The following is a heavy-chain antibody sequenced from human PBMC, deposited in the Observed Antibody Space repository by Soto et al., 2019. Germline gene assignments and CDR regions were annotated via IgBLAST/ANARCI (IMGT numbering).Heavy chain of an antibody. J-gene: IGHJ4*02. Sequence: SETLYLTCTASGGSISSYYWSWIRQPPGKGLEWIGYIYYSGSTNYNPSLKSRVTISVDTSKNQFSLKLSSVTAADTAVYYCAIHSHSSELNYWGKGTRVPVSS. CDR3: AIHSHSSELNY. CDR2: IYYSGST. V-gene: IGHV4-59*08. CDR1: GGSISSYY. D-gene: IGHD6-13*01.